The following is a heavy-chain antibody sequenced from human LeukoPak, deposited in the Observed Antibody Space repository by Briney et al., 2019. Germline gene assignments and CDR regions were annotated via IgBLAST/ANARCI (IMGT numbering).Heavy chain of an antibody. CDR1: GGSLSSGGYS. V-gene: IGHV4-30-2*01. CDR2: IYHSGST. Sequence: SETLSLTCAVSGGSLSSGGYSCSWLRHPPGKGLEGFGYIYHSGSTYCNPSLKTRVPISVDRSKNQFSLKLSSVTAADTAVYYCARESVMVRGEGWFDPWGQGTLVTVSS. J-gene: IGHJ5*02. CDR3: ARESVMVRGEGWFDP. D-gene: IGHD3-10*01.